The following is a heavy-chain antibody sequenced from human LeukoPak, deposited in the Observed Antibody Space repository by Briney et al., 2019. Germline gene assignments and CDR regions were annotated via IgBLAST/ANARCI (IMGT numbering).Heavy chain of an antibody. J-gene: IGHJ4*02. V-gene: IGHV1-69*13. CDR3: ARDPLPPGTACSGGSCYGLDY. CDR2: IIPIFGTA. D-gene: IGHD2-15*01. CDR1: GGTFSSYA. Sequence: SVKVSCKASGGTFSSYAISWVRQAPGQGLEWMGGIIPIFGTANYAQKFQGRVTITADESTSTAYMELSSLRSEDTAVYYCARDPLPPGTACSGGSCYGLDYWGQGTLVTVSS.